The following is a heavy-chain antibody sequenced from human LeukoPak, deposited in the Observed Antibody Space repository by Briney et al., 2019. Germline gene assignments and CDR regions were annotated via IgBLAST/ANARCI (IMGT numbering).Heavy chain of an antibody. D-gene: IGHD3-10*01. J-gene: IGHJ4*02. CDR2: IYSDGST. Sequence: PGGSLRLSCAVSGFTVSSNYMNWVRQAPGKGLEWVSIIYSDGSTYYADSVKGRFTISRDNSKNTLFLQMNSLRAEDTAVYYCAKGQLWFGESPVDYWGQGTLVTVSS. CDR1: GFTVSSNY. CDR3: AKGQLWFGESPVDY. V-gene: IGHV3-53*01.